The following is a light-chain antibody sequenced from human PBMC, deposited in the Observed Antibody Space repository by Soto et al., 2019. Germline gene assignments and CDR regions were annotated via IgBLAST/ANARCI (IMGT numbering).Light chain of an antibody. CDR1: SGDVGGYNY. J-gene: IGLJ3*02. V-gene: IGLV2-14*01. Sequence: QSALTQPASVSGSPGQSITISCTGTSGDVGGYNYVSWYQQHPDKAPKLMIYEVSNRPSGVSNRFSGSKSGNTASLTISGLQSEDEGNYYCSSYTRGSTLVFGGGTKLTVL. CDR2: EVS. CDR3: SSYTRGSTLV.